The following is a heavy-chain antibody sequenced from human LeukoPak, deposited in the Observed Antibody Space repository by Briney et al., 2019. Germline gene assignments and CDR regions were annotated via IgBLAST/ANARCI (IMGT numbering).Heavy chain of an antibody. J-gene: IGHJ6*03. CDR1: GFTFGDDA. Sequence: PGGSLRLSCTISGFTFGDDAMTWVRQAPGTGLEWVGVIRSESYGATTEYAASVKGRFTISADDSKSVAYLQMNSLKTEDTAVYYCTASTTGYSSGSYGTSYYYYYMDVWGKGTTVIVSS. D-gene: IGHD6-19*01. CDR3: TASTTGYSSGSYGTSYYYYYMDV. V-gene: IGHV3-49*04. CDR2: IRSESYGATT.